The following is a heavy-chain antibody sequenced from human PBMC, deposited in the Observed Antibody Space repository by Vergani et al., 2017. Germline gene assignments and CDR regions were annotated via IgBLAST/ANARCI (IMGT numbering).Heavy chain of an antibody. CDR1: GGSISSGDYY. Sequence: QVQLQESGPGLVKPSQTLSLTCTVSGGSISSGDYYWSWIRQPPGKGLAWIGYNYYSGSTYYNPSLKSRVTISVDTSKNQFSLELSSVTAADTAVYYCARDRSDYYDSSGYFRGWYFDLWGRGTLVTVSS. CDR2: NYYSGST. V-gene: IGHV4-30-4*08. D-gene: IGHD3-22*01. J-gene: IGHJ2*01. CDR3: ARDRSDYYDSSGYFRGWYFDL.